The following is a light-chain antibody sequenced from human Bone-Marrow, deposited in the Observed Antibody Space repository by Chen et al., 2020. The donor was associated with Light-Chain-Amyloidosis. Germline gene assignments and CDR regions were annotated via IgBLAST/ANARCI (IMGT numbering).Light chain of an antibody. CDR3: QQRSSWPIT. J-gene: IGKJ3*01. CDR1: QSVSSNY. V-gene: IGKV3D-20*02. CDR2: GAS. Sequence: EIVLTQSPGTLALSPGERATLSCRASQSVSSNYLAWYQQKPGQAPRLLIYGASSRATGIPDRFSGSGSGTDFTLTINSLEPEDFAVYYCQQRSSWPITFGPGTRVDIK.